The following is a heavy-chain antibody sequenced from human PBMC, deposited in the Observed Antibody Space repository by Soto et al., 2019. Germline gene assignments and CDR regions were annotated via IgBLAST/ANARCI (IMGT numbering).Heavy chain of an antibody. J-gene: IGHJ6*02. D-gene: IGHD5-12*01. CDR2: ISYDGSNK. Sequence: QVQLVESGGGVVQPGRSLRLSCAASGFTFSSYAMHWVRQAPGKGLEWVAVISYDGSNKYYADSVKGRFTISRDNSKNTLYLQMNSLRAEDTAVYYCAKDLDAVATIVDYYYGMDVWGQGTTVTVSS. CDR3: AKDLDAVATIVDYYYGMDV. V-gene: IGHV3-30*04. CDR1: GFTFSSYA.